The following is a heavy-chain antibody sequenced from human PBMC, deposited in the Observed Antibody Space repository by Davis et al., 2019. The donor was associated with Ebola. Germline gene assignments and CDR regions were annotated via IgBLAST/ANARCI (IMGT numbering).Heavy chain of an antibody. Sequence: ESLKISCAASGFTFDDYAMHWVRQAPGKGLEWVSLISGDGGSTYYADSVKGRFTISRDNSKNSLYLQMNSLRTEETALYYCAKDKGSGWSGFDYWGQGTLVTVSS. V-gene: IGHV3-43*02. CDR3: AKDKGSGWSGFDY. CDR1: GFTFDDYA. D-gene: IGHD6-19*01. CDR2: ISGDGGST. J-gene: IGHJ4*02.